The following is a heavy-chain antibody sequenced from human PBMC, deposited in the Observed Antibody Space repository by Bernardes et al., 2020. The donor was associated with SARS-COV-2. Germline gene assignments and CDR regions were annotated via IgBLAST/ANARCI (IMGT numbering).Heavy chain of an antibody. CDR2: ISIGGAAT. D-gene: IGHD3-9*01. Sequence: GGSLRLSCAASGFTFRNYAMTWVRLAPGEGLEWVSTISIGGAATYYTASVKGRFAVSRDDSKSTLYLQMNSRGAEDSAKYYCARDPLRYIGWFGMDVGGQGTTVTVSS. J-gene: IGHJ6*02. V-gene: IGHV3-23*01. CDR1: GFTFRNYA. CDR3: ARDPLRYIGWFGMDV.